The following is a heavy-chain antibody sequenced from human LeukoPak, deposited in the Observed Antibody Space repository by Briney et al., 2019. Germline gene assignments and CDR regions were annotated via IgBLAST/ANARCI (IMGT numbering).Heavy chain of an antibody. Sequence: SETLSLTCAVSGGSISGGLYSWSWIRQPPGKGLEWIGYIYHSGSTYYNPSLKSRVTISADRSKNQFSLELSSVTAADTAVYYCARIRGVVIVDYWGQGTLVTVSS. CDR1: GGSISGGLYS. V-gene: IGHV4-30-2*01. CDR3: ARIRGVVIVDY. CDR2: IYHSGST. D-gene: IGHD3-10*01. J-gene: IGHJ4*02.